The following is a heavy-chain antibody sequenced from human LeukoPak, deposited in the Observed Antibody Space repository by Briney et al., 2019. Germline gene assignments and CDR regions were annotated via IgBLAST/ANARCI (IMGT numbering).Heavy chain of an antibody. D-gene: IGHD2-15*01. J-gene: IGHJ4*02. V-gene: IGHV4-31*11. CDR3: ARDVEVGTIGHYFDS. Sequence: SETLSLTCAVSGASISSGTYYWSWIRQHPGKGLEWIGYIYHSGSTLYNPSLKSRVTISADTSENQFSLNLRSVTAADTAIYYCARDVEVGTIGHYFDSWGQGTLVTVSS. CDR1: GASISSGTYY. CDR2: IYHSGST.